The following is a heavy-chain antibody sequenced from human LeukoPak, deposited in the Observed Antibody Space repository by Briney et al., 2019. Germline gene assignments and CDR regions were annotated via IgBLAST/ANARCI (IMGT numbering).Heavy chain of an antibody. D-gene: IGHD3-10*01. J-gene: IGHJ4*02. CDR3: TRDMIRGVPDYIDY. CDR1: GFRFSSYD. V-gene: IGHV3-30-3*01. CDR2: ISAEGDIQ. Sequence: GGSLRLSCAATGFRFSSYDMHWVRQAPGRGLEWVAAISAEGDIQIYLDSVMGRFTISRDNSKSTLYLQMNSLRIEDTGFYYCTRDMIRGVPDYIDYWGQGTLVTVSS.